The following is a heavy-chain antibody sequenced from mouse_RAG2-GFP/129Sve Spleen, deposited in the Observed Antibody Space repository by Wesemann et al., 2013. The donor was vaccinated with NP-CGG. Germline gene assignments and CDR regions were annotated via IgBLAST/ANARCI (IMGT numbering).Heavy chain of an antibody. D-gene: IGHD1-1*01. V-gene: IGHV1S36*02. J-gene: IGHJ4*01. CDR3: TREGGTTVVEGEYAMDY. CDR2: IDPNSGGT. Sequence: LEWIGRIDPNSGGTKYNEKFKSKATLTVDKPSSTAYMQLSSLTSEDSAVYYCTREGGTTVVEGEYAMDYWGQGTSVTVSS.